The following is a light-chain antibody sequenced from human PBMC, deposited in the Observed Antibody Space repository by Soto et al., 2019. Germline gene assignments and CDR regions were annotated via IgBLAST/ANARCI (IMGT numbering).Light chain of an antibody. CDR2: EAS. Sequence: IVLTQSPATLSLSPGERATLSCRAGQSVSTYLDRYQQKPGQAPRLLIFEASNRATGIPARFSGSGSGTDFTLTISSLEPEDFAVYYCQQRSDWVTFGPGTRVDIK. CDR1: QSVSTY. V-gene: IGKV3-11*01. J-gene: IGKJ3*01. CDR3: QQRSDWVT.